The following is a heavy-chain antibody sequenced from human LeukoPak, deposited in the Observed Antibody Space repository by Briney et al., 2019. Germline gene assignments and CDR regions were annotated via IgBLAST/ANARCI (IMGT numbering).Heavy chain of an antibody. V-gene: IGHV3-48*01. CDR1: GLTLSRYS. J-gene: IGHJ4*02. D-gene: IGHD3-16*01. CDR2: ISVTSSSI. CDR3: ARDQGGEGTDY. Sequence: GGSLRLSCAASGLTLSRYSMHWVRQAPGKGLEWVSYISVTSSSITYADSVKGRFTISRDNAKNSLYLHMNSLRADDTAVYYCARDQGGEGTDYWGQGTLVTVSS.